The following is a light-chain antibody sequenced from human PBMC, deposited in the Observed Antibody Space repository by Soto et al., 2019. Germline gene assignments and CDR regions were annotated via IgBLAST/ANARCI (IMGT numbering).Light chain of an antibody. V-gene: IGLV2-8*01. J-gene: IGLJ2*01. CDR2: EVS. CDR3: SSYAGIFV. Sequence: QSALTQPPSASGSPGQSVTISCTGTSSDVGGYNFVSWYQQHPGKAPKLMIYEVSKRPSGVPDRFSGSKSGNTASLTVSGLQAEDEADYYCSSYAGIFVFGGGTKVTVL. CDR1: SSDVGGYNF.